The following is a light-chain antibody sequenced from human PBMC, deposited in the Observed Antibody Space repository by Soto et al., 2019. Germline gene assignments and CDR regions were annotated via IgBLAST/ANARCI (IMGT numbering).Light chain of an antibody. Sequence: QAVVTQEPSLTVSPGGTVTLTCASSTGEVSSSNFPNWFQQKPGQAPRPLTYSTDSKYSWTPARFSGSLVGGKAALTLSGVQPEDEADYYCLLYYGGAGLFGTGTKVTVL. CDR3: LLYYGGAGL. J-gene: IGLJ1*01. V-gene: IGLV7-43*01. CDR1: TGEVSSSNF. CDR2: STD.